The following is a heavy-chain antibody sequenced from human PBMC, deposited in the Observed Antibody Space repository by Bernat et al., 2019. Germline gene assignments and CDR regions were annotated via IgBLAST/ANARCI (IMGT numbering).Heavy chain of an antibody. Sequence: EVQLVESGGGLVQPGRSLRLSCTASGFTFGDYAMSWVRQAPGKGLEWVGFIRSKAYGGTTEYAASVKGRFTISRDDSKSIAYLQMNSLKTEDTAVYYCTREPGWYYDRSGYYPFDYWGQGTLVTVSS. CDR1: GFTFGDYA. D-gene: IGHD3-22*01. V-gene: IGHV3-49*04. J-gene: IGHJ4*02. CDR3: TREPGWYYDRSGYYPFDY. CDR2: IRSKAYGGTT.